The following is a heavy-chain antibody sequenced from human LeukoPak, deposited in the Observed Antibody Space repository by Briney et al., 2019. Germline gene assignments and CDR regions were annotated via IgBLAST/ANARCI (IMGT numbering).Heavy chain of an antibody. CDR2: ISGSGGST. J-gene: IGHJ4*02. Sequence: GGSLRLSCAASGFTFSSYAMSWVRQAPGKGVEWASAISGSGGSTYYADSVKGRFTISRDNSKNTLYLQMNSLRAEDTAVYYCAKVIMVRGVIGDYWGQGTLVTVSS. CDR3: AKVIMVRGVIGDY. CDR1: GFTFSSYA. D-gene: IGHD3-10*01. V-gene: IGHV3-23*01.